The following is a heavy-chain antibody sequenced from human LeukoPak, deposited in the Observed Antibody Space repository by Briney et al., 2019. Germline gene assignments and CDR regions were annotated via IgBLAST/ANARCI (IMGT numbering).Heavy chain of an antibody. J-gene: IGHJ6*02. V-gene: IGHV3-30*04. CDR1: GFTFSSYA. CDR3: AKRPYGDYEGFAYGMDV. D-gene: IGHD4-17*01. Sequence: GGSLRLSCAASGFTFSSYAMHWVRQAPGKGLEWVAVISSDGSKKYYAESVKGRFTISRDNSKNTLYLQMNSLRAEDTAVYYCAKRPYGDYEGFAYGMDVWGQGTTVTVSS. CDR2: ISSDGSKK.